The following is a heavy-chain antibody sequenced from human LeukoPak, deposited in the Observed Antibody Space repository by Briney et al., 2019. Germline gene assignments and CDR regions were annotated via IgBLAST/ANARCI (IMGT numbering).Heavy chain of an antibody. CDR3: ARVNSTSSFDY. V-gene: IGHV4-38-2*01. CDR1: GYSISSGNY. D-gene: IGHD6-6*01. J-gene: IGHJ4*02. CDR2: IYHSGST. Sequence: SETLSLTSAVSGYSISSGNYWGWIRQPPGKGLEWIGSIYHSGSTNYNPSLKSRVTILVDTSKNQFSLKLSSVTAADTAVYYCARVNSTSSFDYWGQGTLVTVSS.